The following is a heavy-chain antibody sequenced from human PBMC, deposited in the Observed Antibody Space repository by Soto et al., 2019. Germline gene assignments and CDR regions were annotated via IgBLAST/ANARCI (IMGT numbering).Heavy chain of an antibody. J-gene: IGHJ6*04. V-gene: IGHV4-31*03. CDR3: ASSPEYYDILTGYYKPQLMDV. CDR1: GGSISSGGYY. CDR2: IYYSGST. D-gene: IGHD3-9*01. Sequence: PSETLSLTCTVSGGSISSGGYYWSWIRQHPGKGLEWIGYIYYSGSTYYNPSLKSRVTISVDTSKNQFSLKLSSVTAADTAVYYCASSPEYYDILTGYYKPQLMDVWGKGTTVTVSS.